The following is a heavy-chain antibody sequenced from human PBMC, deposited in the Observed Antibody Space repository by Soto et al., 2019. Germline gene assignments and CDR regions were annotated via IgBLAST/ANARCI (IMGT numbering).Heavy chain of an antibody. V-gene: IGHV3-23*04. Sequence: EVQLVESGGGLVQPGGSLRLSCAASGFSFSTYAMSWVRQAPGKGLEWGLEWVSAISGTGGATKYADAVKGRFTISRDNSKSTLYLQMNSLRVDDTAVYYCAKLPCPDYWGQGTLVTVSS. CDR1: GFSFSTYA. CDR2: ISGTGGAT. J-gene: IGHJ4*02. CDR3: AKLPCPDY.